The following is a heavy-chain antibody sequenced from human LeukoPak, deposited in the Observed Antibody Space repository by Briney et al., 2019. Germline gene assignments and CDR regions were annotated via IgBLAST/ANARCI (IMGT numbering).Heavy chain of an antibody. J-gene: IGHJ1*01. D-gene: IGHD3-10*01. CDR1: GFNFSDHY. V-gene: IGHV4-39*01. CDR3: ATQTGSGLFTLP. Sequence: PGGSLRLSCAASGFNFSDHYMDWVRQPPGKGPEGIASIYYTGNTYYNTSLKSRVTISIEASKNQISLRLTSVTATDTAMYYCATQTGSGLFTLPGGQGTLVTVSS. CDR2: IYYTGNT.